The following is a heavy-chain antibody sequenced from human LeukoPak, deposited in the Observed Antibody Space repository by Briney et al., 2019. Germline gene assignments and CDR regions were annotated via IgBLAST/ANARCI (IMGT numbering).Heavy chain of an antibody. V-gene: IGHV4-4*07. J-gene: IGHJ4*02. CDR1: GGSISSYY. CDR3: ARDRGVPAAPQGYYFDY. CDR2: IYTSGSA. Sequence: SETLSLTCTVSGGSISSYYWSWIRQPAGKGLEWIGRIYTSGSANCNPSLKSRVTMSVDTSKNQFSLKLNSVTAADTAVYYCARDRGVPAAPQGYYFDYWGQGTLVTVSS. D-gene: IGHD2-2*01.